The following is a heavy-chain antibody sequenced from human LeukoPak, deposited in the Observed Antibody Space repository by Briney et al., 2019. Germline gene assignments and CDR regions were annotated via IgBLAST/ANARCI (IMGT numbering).Heavy chain of an antibody. D-gene: IGHD6-13*01. CDR2: INGSGGST. CDR1: GFTFSSYA. J-gene: IGHJ4*02. V-gene: IGHV3-23*01. Sequence: GGSLRLSCAASGFTFSSYAMGWVRQAPGKGLEWVSAINGSGGSTYYADSVKGRFTISRDNSKNTLYLQMNSLRAEDTAVYYCAKDVRIAAAGTGFDYWGQGTLVTVSS. CDR3: AKDVRIAAAGTGFDY.